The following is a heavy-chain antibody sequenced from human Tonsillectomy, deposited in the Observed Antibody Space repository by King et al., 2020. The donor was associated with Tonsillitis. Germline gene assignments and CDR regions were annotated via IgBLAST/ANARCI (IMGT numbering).Heavy chain of an antibody. J-gene: IGHJ2*01. CDR1: GGSISSGGYS. V-gene: IGHV4-30-2*01. CDR3: ARADDYGDLYWYFDL. Sequence: QLQESGSGLVKPSQTLSLTCAVSGGSISSGGYSWSWIRQPPGKGLEWIGYIYHSGSTYYNPSLKSRVTISVDRSKNQFSLKLSSVTAADTAVYYCARADDYGDLYWYFDLWGRGTRVTVSS. D-gene: IGHD4-17*01. CDR2: IYHSGST.